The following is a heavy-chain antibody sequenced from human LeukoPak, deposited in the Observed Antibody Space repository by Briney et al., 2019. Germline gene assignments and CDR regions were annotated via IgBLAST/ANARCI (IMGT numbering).Heavy chain of an antibody. Sequence: SETLSLTCTVSGGSISSSSYYWGWIRQPPGKGLEWIGSIYYSGSTYYNPSLKSRVTISVDTSKNQFSLKLSSVTAADTAVYYCARGYRGFGNWNYPAVDFDYWGQGTLVTVSS. CDR3: ARGYRGFGNWNYPAVDFDY. V-gene: IGHV4-39*01. CDR2: IYYSGST. CDR1: GGSISSSSYY. J-gene: IGHJ4*02. D-gene: IGHD1-7*01.